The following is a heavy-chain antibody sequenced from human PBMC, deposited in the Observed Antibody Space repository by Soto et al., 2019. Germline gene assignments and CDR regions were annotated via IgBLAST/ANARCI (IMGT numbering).Heavy chain of an antibody. V-gene: IGHV4-59*01. D-gene: IGHD2-15*01. J-gene: IGHJ4*02. CDR3: ARADPDASVGY. CDR2: ISYSGST. CDR1: GGSMSSYY. Sequence: ETLSLTCTVSGGSMSSYYWTWLRQSPGRGLEWIGYISYSGSTYYNPSLKSRVTISADTSKNQFSLRMNSMIAADTAVYYCARADPDASVGYWGQGTLVTVSS.